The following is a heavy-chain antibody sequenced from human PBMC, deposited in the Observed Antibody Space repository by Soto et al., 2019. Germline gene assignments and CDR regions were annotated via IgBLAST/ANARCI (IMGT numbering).Heavy chain of an antibody. D-gene: IGHD5-18*01. CDR2: INYSGAT. CDR1: GGSINSDGYY. CDR3: ARESYSFGRAFDI. Sequence: QVHLQESGPGLVKPSQTLSLTCTVSGGSINSDGYYWSWIRQHPEKGLEWIGYINYSGATYYNPSPQSRVTISVDTSKNQFSLPLTSVIAADTALYFCARESYSFGRAFDIWGHGTLVTVSS. V-gene: IGHV4-31*03. J-gene: IGHJ4*01.